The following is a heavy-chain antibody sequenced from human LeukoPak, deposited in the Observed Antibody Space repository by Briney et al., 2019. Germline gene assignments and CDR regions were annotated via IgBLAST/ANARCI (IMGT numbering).Heavy chain of an antibody. D-gene: IGHD3-9*01. CDR2: ISYNEKEK. CDR1: GFVFNNFA. J-gene: IGHJ4*02. CDR3: TQDLHYETLTVFQFWGNYFAF. Sequence: GGSLRLSCVASGFVFNNFAMHWVRQAPGKGLDWVASISYNEKEKYYSGSVKGRFTINRDNSHNTLFLQMNTLRPQNSAVYYSTQDLHYETLTVFQFWGNYFAFWGQGTRVTVSS. V-gene: IGHV3-30*18.